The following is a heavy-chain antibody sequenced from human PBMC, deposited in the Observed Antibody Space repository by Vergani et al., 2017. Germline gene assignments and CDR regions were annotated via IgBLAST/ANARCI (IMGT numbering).Heavy chain of an antibody. J-gene: IGHJ4*02. CDR1: GYTFTYSF. D-gene: IGHD2-2*01. CDR3: ARVGTSSNRDYFDY. CDR2: INPNSVGT. V-gene: IGHV1-2*02. Sequence: QVQLVQSGAEVKKPGASVQVSCKASGYTFTYSFLHWVRQAPGQGLAWMGWINPNSVGTTYSQKFQGRFTMTRATSISTAYMELSNLRSDDTAVYYCARVGTSSNRDYFDYWGQGTLVTVSS.